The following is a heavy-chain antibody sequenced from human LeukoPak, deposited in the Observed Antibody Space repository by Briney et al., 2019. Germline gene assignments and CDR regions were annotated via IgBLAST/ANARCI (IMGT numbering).Heavy chain of an antibody. V-gene: IGHV3-23*01. CDR2: ISDSGGRT. D-gene: IGHD3-22*01. Sequence: GGSLRLSCAVSGITLSNYGMSWIRQAPGKGLEWVAGISDSGGRTNYADSVKGRFTISRDNPKNTLYLQMNSLRAEDTAVYFCAKRGVVIRVILVGFHKEAYYFDSWGQGALVTVSS. CDR3: AKRGVVIRVILVGFHKEAYYFDS. CDR1: GITLSNYG. J-gene: IGHJ4*02.